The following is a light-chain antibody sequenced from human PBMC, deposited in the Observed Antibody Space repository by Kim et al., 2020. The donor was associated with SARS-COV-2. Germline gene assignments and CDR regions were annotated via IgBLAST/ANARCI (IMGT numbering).Light chain of an antibody. Sequence: SYELTQPPSVSVSSGQTARILCSGDALPKQYAYWYQQKPGQAPVLVIYKDTERPSGIPERFSGSSSGTTVTLTISGVQAEDGSDYYCQSSDSSGTPVFGGGTQLTVL. CDR2: KDT. J-gene: IGLJ2*01. CDR1: ALPKQY. CDR3: QSSDSSGTPV. V-gene: IGLV3-25*03.